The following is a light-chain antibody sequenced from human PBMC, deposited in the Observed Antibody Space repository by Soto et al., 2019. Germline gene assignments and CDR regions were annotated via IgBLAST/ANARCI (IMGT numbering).Light chain of an antibody. J-gene: IGKJ1*01. V-gene: IGKV3-11*01. Sequence: EIVFTQSPGTLSLSPGERATLYCRASQSVSSNHLAWYQQKPGQAPRLLIYDASNRATGIPARFSGSGSGTDFTLTISSLEPEDFAVYYCQQRSNWPKTFGQGTKVDIK. CDR3: QQRSNWPKT. CDR1: QSVSSN. CDR2: DAS.